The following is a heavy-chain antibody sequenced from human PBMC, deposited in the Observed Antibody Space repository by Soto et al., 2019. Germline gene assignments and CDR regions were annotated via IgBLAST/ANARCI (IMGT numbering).Heavy chain of an antibody. CDR1: GLTVSSYA. CDR3: AKGWMDV. J-gene: IGHJ6*02. CDR2: IYASDST. V-gene: IGHV3-53*01. Sequence: EVQLVESGGGLIQPGGSLRLSCAVSGLTVSSYAMTWVRQAPGEGLEWVSVIYASDSTHYADSVKGRFTISRDNSKNTLFPQMNSLRAEDTAVYYCAKGWMDVWGQGTTVTVS.